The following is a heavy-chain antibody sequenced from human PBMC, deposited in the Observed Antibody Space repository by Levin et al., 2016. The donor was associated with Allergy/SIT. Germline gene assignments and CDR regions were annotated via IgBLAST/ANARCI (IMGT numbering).Heavy chain of an antibody. V-gene: IGHV3-15*01. D-gene: IGHD6-13*01. CDR1: AFTFSNAW. CDR3: TTDPVAATGL. J-gene: IGHJ4*02. CDR2: IKSKTDGGTT. Sequence: GESLKISCAASAFTFSNAWMSWVRQAPGKGLEWVGRIKSKTDGGTTDYAAPVKGRFTISRDDSENTLYLQINSLQTEDTAVYYCTTDPVAATGLWGQGTLVTVSS.